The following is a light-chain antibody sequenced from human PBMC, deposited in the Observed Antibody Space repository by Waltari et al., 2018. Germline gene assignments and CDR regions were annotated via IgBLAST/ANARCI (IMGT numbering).Light chain of an antibody. J-gene: IGLJ3*02. V-gene: IGLV3-1*01. Sequence: SYELTQPPSVSVSPGQTASLPCSGDILGNNYASWYQQKPGQSPLLVIYQDTKRPSEIPERFSGPKSANAATLTITGTQAVDEADYYCQALGTGAWVFGGGTKLTVL. CDR2: QDT. CDR1: ILGNNY. CDR3: QALGTGAWV.